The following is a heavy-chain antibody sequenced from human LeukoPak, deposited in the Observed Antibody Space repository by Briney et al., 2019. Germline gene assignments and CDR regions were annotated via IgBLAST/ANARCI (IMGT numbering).Heavy chain of an antibody. J-gene: IGHJ4*02. CDR1: GSCFTSYW. CDR3: ARHRGVTVTTDY. Sequence: LDTSWEGAGSCFTSYWIGWVRPPPGKGPEWMGIIYAGESDTRYSPSFQAQVTISANKSISTAYLQWSSLKASDTARYYCARHRGVTVTTDYWGQGTLVTVSS. V-gene: IGHV5-51*01. CDR2: IYAGESDT. D-gene: IGHD4-17*01.